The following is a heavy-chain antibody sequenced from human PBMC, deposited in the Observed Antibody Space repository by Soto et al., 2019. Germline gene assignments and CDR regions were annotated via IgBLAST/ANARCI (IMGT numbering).Heavy chain of an antibody. Sequence: VPLVESGGGVVQPGTSLRLSCVASGFTFSKYGMHWVRQAPGKGLEWVAILTDDGKEKYYADSVKGRFIISRDNSNNTLFLQMNTLSAEDTAVYYCAKVRFALKYYYGLDVWGQGTTVSVSS. D-gene: IGHD3-16*01. CDR2: LTDDGKEK. J-gene: IGHJ6*02. CDR3: AKVRFALKYYYGLDV. CDR1: GFTFSKYG. V-gene: IGHV3-30*18.